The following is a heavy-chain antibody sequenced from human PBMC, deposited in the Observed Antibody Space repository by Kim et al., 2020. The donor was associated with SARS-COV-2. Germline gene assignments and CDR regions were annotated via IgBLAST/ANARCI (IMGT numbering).Heavy chain of an antibody. J-gene: IGHJ4*02. V-gene: IGHV3-23*01. D-gene: IGHD3-10*01. Sequence: GGSLRLSCAASGFTFSGYAMGWVRQAPGKGLEWVSTISGSGVNTHYADSVKGRFTISRDNSKNRLDLHMNSLRVEDTAVYYCDGADFWGQGTLVTVPS. CDR1: GFTFSGYA. CDR2: ISGSGVNT. CDR3: DGADF.